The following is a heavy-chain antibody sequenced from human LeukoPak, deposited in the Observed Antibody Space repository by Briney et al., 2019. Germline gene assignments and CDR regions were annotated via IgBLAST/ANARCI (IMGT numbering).Heavy chain of an antibody. CDR2: INTNTGNP. J-gene: IGHJ4*02. Sequence: ATVKVSCRASGYTFTSYAMNWVRQAPGQGLEWMGWINTNTGNPTFVQGFTGRFVFSLDTSVSAAYLQISSLKAEDTAVYYCARGGYSRGQGSPFDYWGQGTLVTVSS. D-gene: IGHD6-19*01. CDR1: GYTFTSYA. CDR3: ARGGYSRGQGSPFDY. V-gene: IGHV7-4-1*02.